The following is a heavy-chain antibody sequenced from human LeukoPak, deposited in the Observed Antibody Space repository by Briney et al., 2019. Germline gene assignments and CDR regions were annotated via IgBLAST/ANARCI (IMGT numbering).Heavy chain of an antibody. CDR1: GFTVSSNY. D-gene: IGHD1-14*01. CDR3: ASVYLHGMDV. J-gene: IGHJ6*02. Sequence: GGSLRLSCAASGFTVSSNYMSWVRQAPGKGLEWVSVIYSGGSTNYAQKFQGRVTMTRDAPTNTVYMEMSSLRIEDTAVYYCASVYLHGMDVWGQGTTVTASS. CDR2: IYSGGST. V-gene: IGHV3-53*05.